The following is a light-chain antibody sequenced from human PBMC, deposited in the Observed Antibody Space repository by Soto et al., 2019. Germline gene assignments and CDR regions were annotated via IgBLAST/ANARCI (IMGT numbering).Light chain of an antibody. CDR2: GAS. CDR1: QGVSRR. J-gene: IGKJ5*01. CDR3: QHYGATPIT. Sequence: EIVMTQSPGTLSLAPGGRATLSCRASQGVSRRLAWYQHRPGQSPRLLISGASMGASGVPVRFSGSGSGTDFTLTISRLEPEDFAVYYCQHYGATPITFGVGTRLEVK. V-gene: IGKV3-20*01.